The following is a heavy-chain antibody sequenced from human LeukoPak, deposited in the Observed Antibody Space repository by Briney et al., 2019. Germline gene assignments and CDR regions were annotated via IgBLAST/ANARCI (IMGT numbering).Heavy chain of an antibody. J-gene: IGHJ5*02. CDR3: ANFGDCSGGNCYPDGDRWFDP. CDR1: GFTFSSYG. CDR2: ISYDGSNK. D-gene: IGHD2-15*01. V-gene: IGHV3-30*18. Sequence: GGSLRLSCAASGFTFSSYGMHWVRQAPGKGPEWVAVISYDGSNKYYADSVKGRFTISRDNSKNTLYLQMNSLRAEDTAVYYCANFGDCSGGNCYPDGDRWFDPWGQGTLVTVSS.